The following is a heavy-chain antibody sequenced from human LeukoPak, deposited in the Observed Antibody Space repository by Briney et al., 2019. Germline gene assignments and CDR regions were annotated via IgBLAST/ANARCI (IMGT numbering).Heavy chain of an antibody. D-gene: IGHD3-10*01. CDR1: GFTFSSYG. V-gene: IGHV3-23*01. J-gene: IGHJ4*02. Sequence: LPGGSLRLSCAASGFTFSSYGMSWVRQAPGKGLEWVSAISGSGGSTYYADSVKGRFTISRDNSKNTLYLQMNSLRAEDTAVYYCAKTMVRGVIRGDFDYWGQGTLVTVSS. CDR2: ISGSGGST. CDR3: AKTMVRGVIRGDFDY.